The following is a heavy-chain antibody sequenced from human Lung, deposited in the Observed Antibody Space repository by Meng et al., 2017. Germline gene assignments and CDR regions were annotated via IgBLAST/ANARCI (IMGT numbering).Heavy chain of an antibody. J-gene: IGHJ4*02. V-gene: IGHV4-4*02. D-gene: IGHD1-26*01. CDR1: GGSITSSTW. CDR3: ARFDISSSGRGDY. Sequence: QGPLQESGPGLVTPSGTLSLTCAVSGGSITSSTWWSWVRQTPGKGLEWFGEIFHSGSTNYNPPLESRVTISVDKSKNQFSLKVYSVTAADTATYYCARFDISSSGRGDYWGQGILVTVSS. CDR2: IFHSGST.